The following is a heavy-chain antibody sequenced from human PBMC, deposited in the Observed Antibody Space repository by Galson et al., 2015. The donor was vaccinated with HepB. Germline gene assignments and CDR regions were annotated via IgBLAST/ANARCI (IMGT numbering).Heavy chain of an antibody. CDR3: ARASYYYDSSAYKWYFDL. V-gene: IGHV1-69*04. CDR2: IIPIPGIA. Sequence: SVKVSCKASGGTFSSYAIIWVRQAPGQGLEWMGRIIPIPGIANYAQKFQGRVTITADKSTSTAYMELSSLRSEDTAVYYCARASYYYDSSAYKWYFDLWGRGTLVTVSS. J-gene: IGHJ2*01. CDR1: GGTFSSYA. D-gene: IGHD3-22*01.